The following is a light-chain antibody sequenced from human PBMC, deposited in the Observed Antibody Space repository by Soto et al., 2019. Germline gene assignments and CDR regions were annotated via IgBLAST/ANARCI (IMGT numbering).Light chain of an antibody. V-gene: IGKV3-20*01. CDR3: QQYVSSPWT. J-gene: IGKJ1*01. CDR1: QSISSSY. CDR2: GAS. Sequence: EIVLTQSPGTLSLSPGERATLSCRASQSISSSYLAWYQQKPGQAPRPLIYGASSRATGIPDRFSGSGSGTDFTLTICRLEPEDFVVYYCQQYVSSPWTFGQGTKVEIK.